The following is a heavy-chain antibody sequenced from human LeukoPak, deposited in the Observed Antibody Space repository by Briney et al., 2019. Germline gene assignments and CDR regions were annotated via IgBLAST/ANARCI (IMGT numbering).Heavy chain of an antibody. CDR1: GFTFDDYA. J-gene: IGHJ4*02. CDR2: ISWSSGSI. CDR3: AKEAVAGPIDY. D-gene: IGHD6-19*01. V-gene: IGHV3-9*01. Sequence: GRSLRLSCAASGFTFDDYAMHWVRQAPGKGLEWVSGISWSSGSIGYADSVKGRFTISRDNAKNSLYLQMNSLRAEDTALYYCAKEAVAGPIDYWGQGTLVTVSS.